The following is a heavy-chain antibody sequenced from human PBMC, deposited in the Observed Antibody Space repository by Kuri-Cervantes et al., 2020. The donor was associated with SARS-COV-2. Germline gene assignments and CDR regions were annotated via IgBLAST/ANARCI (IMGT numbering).Heavy chain of an antibody. D-gene: IGHD5-18*01. CDR3: ASTGYSYEYYYYGMDA. Sequence: GGSLRLSCAASGFTFSSYWMHWVRQAPGKGLVWVSRIDSDGSDTRYADLVKGRFTISRDNAKNTLYLQMNSLRAEDTAVYYCASTGYSYEYYYYGMDAWGQGTTVTVSS. CDR2: IDSDGSDT. J-gene: IGHJ6*02. V-gene: IGHV3-74*01. CDR1: GFTFSSYW.